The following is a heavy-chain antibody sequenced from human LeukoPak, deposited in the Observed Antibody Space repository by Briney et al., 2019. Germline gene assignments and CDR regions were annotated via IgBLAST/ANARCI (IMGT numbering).Heavy chain of an antibody. CDR1: GFTFSSYA. J-gene: IGHJ4*02. D-gene: IGHD2-15*01. Sequence: PGGSLRLSCAASGFTFSSYAMHWVRQAPGKGLEWVAVISYYGNNKSYADSVKGRFTISRDNAKNTLYLQMNSLRVEDTAVYYCARAGLVEASLLLDFWGQGTLVTVSS. CDR2: ISYYGNNK. CDR3: ARAGLVEASLLLDF. V-gene: IGHV3-30-3*01.